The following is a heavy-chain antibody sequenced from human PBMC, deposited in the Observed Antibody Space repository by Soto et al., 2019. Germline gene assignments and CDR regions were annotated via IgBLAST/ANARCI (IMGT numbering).Heavy chain of an antibody. J-gene: IGHJ4*02. D-gene: IGHD6-19*01. V-gene: IGHV4-59*01. CDR3: AAGIAVAGVYDY. CDR1: GGSISFYY. CDR2: IYYSGSS. Sequence: PSETLSLTCSFSGGSISFYYWSRIRQSPGKGLEWLGYIYYSGSSNYSPSLKSRLTISLDTSKNQFSLNLTSVTAADTAVYYCAAGIAVAGVYDYWGQGTPVT.